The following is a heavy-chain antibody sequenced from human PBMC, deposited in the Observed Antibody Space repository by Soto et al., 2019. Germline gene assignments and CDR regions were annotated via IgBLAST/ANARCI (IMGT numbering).Heavy chain of an antibody. CDR2: INHSGST. CDR1: GGSFSGYY. D-gene: IGHD6-19*01. V-gene: IGHV4-34*01. J-gene: IGHJ5*02. CDR3: ARGKRLAVAGIDP. Sequence: QVQLQQWGAGLLKPSETLSLTCAVYGGSFSGYYWSWIRQPPGKGLEWIGEINHSGSTNYNPSLKGRATIQVDTSKSQFSLKLSSVNAADTAVYYCARGKRLAVAGIDPWGQGTLVPVSS.